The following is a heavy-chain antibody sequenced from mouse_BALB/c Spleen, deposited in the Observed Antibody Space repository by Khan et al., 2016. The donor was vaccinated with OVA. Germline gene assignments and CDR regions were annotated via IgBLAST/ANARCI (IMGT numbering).Heavy chain of an antibody. D-gene: IGHD1-1*01. Sequence: VQLQQSGPELVKPGASVKMSCKASGYTFTSYVMHWVKQKPRQGLEWIGYISPNSDGSKFNEKFRGKATLPSDKSSSTAYMELSSQTAEDSAVYYGWRALVYYGSAYEGCAYWGQGTLVTVSA. CDR3: WRALVYYGSAYEGCAY. J-gene: IGHJ3*01. V-gene: IGHV1S136*01. CDR2: ISPNSDGS. CDR1: GYTFTSYV.